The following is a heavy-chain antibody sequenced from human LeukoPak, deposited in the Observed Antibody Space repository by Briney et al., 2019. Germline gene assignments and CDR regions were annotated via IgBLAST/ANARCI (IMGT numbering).Heavy chain of an antibody. CDR1: GGSISNYY. CDR3: AREMDSGSLYMDY. CDR2: IYTSGIT. J-gene: IGHJ4*02. Sequence: PSETLSLTCTVSGGSISNYYWSWIRQPAGKGLEWIGRIYTSGITNYNPSLKSRVTMSVDTSKNQVSLKLSSVTAADTPVYYCAREMDSGSLYMDYWGQGTLVTVSS. V-gene: IGHV4-4*07. D-gene: IGHD3-10*01.